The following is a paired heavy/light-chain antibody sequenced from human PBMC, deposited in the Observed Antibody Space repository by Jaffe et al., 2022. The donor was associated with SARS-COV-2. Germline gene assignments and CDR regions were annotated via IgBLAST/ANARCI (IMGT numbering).Heavy chain of an antibody. CDR2: ISYDGKNL. D-gene: IGHD2-15*01. CDR1: GFTFSRHA. Sequence: QEQLVESGGGVVQPGRSLRLSCAASGFTFSRHAIHWVRQAPGKGLEWVAVISYDGKNLYYADSVKGRFTISRDNSRNTLYLQMNSPRVEDTAVYYCARDLVVNVMMVAFDLWGQGTLVTVSS. V-gene: IGHV3-30*04. J-gene: IGHJ4*02. CDR3: ARDLVVNVMMVAFDL.
Light chain of an antibody. Sequence: DIQLTQSPSFLSASVGDRITITCRASQGISNFLVWYRQSPGKAPKLLIYSASTLQSGVPSRFSGRGSGTEFTLTISSLQPEDFATYYCQEVNNYPRSFTFGQGTRLEIK. V-gene: IGKV1-9*01. J-gene: IGKJ5*01. CDR3: QEVNNYPRSFT. CDR1: QGISNF. CDR2: SAS.